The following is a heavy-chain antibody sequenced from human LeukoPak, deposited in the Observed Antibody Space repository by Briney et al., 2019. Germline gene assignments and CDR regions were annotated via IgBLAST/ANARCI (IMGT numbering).Heavy chain of an antibody. CDR2: ISGDGGST. Sequence: GGSLRLSCAASGFAFDDYAMHWVRQAPGTGLEWVSLISGDGGSTYYAGSVKGRFTISRDNSKNSLYLQMNSLRTEDTALYYCAKDIRGDGYNSRFDYWGQGTLVTVSP. D-gene: IGHD5-24*01. J-gene: IGHJ4*02. CDR1: GFAFDDYA. V-gene: IGHV3-43*02. CDR3: AKDIRGDGYNSRFDY.